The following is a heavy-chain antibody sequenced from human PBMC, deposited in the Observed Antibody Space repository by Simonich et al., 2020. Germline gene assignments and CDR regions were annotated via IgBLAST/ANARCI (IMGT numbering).Heavy chain of an antibody. V-gene: IGHV1-2*02. CDR1: GYTFTGYY. J-gene: IGHJ3*02. Sequence: QVQLVQSGAEVKKPGASVKVSCKASGYTFTGYYMHWVRQAPGQGLGVVGGINPNMGGTNDAQKLQSRGTMTRDTSISTAYMERSRLRSDDTAVYYCARGRLTGDKGAFDIWGQGTMVTVSS. CDR2: INPNMGGT. D-gene: IGHD7-27*01. CDR3: ARGRLTGDKGAFDI.